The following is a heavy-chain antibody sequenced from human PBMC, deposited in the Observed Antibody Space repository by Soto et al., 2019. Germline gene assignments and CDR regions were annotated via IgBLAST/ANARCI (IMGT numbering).Heavy chain of an antibody. CDR3: ARCIAAAGPIDY. D-gene: IGHD6-13*01. CDR2: IYHSGST. J-gene: IGHJ4*02. CDR1: GGSISSSNW. Sequence: QVQLQESGPGLVKPSGTLSLTCAVSGGSISSSNWWSWVRQPPGKGLEWIGEIYHSGSTNYNPSLQSRATMSVDKSKTQFSRKLSSVTAADTAVYCCARCIAAAGPIDYWGQGTLVTVSS. V-gene: IGHV4-4*01.